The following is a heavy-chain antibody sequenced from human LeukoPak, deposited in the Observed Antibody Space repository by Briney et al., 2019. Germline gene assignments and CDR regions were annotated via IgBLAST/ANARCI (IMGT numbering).Heavy chain of an antibody. CDR2: INPNSGGT. V-gene: IGHV1-2*02. CDR1: GYTFTSYY. J-gene: IGHJ4*02. CDR3: ARDRSRQSYFDY. Sequence: ASVTVSCKASGYTFTSYYMHWVRQAPGQGLEWMGWINPNSGGTNYAQKFQGRVTMTRDTSISTAYMELSRLRSDDTAVYYCARDRSRQSYFDYWGQGTLVTVSS. D-gene: IGHD2-2*01.